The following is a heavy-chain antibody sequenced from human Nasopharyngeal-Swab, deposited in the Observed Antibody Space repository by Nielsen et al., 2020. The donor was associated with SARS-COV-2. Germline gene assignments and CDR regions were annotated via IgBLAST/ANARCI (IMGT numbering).Heavy chain of an antibody. J-gene: IGHJ6*02. Sequence: VRQAPGKGLEWVSVIYSGGSTYYADSVEGRFTISRDNSKNTLYLQMNSLRAEDTAVYYCARGDPYYYGMDVWGQGTTVTVSS. CDR3: ARGDPYYYGMDV. CDR2: IYSGGST. V-gene: IGHV3-53*01.